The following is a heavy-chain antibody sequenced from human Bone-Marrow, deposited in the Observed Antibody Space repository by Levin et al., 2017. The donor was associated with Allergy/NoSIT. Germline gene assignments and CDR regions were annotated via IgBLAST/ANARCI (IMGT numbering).Heavy chain of an antibody. CDR1: GFTVSNNY. D-gene: IGHD2-8*02. J-gene: IGHJ4*02. V-gene: IGHV3-53*01. Sequence: GASVKVSCAASGFTVSNNYMSWVRQAPGKGLEGVSVIYSGGQTHYADSVRGRFTISRDSSNNTLYLQMNSLRAEDTAMYYCARAPSPGANWGQGTLVTVSS. CDR3: ARAPSPGAN. CDR2: IYSGGQT.